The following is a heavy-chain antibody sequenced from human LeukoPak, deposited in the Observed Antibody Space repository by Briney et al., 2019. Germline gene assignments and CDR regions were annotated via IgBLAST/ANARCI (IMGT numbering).Heavy chain of an antibody. Sequence: GGSLRLSCAASGFTFSSYWMHWVRQAPGKGLVWVSRINSDGSSISYADSVKGRFTISRDNAKNTLYLQMNSLRVEDTAVYYCAITVTGGIDYWGQGTLVTVSS. D-gene: IGHD4-17*01. CDR1: GFTFSSYW. V-gene: IGHV3-74*01. J-gene: IGHJ4*02. CDR3: AITVTGGIDY. CDR2: INSDGSSI.